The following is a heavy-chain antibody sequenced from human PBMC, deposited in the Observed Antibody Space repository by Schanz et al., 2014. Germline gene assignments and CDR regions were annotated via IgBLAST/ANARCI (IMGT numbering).Heavy chain of an antibody. D-gene: IGHD6-19*01. J-gene: IGHJ4*02. CDR3: TTYCDGGCAIDN. Sequence: EVQLLESGGGLVQPGGSLRLSCAASGFSFSIFAMTWVRQAPGQGLEWVGRIKSKTDGGTTDYAAPVKGRFTISRDDSKNTLFLQMNSLKTEDTAVYYCTTYCDGGCAIDNWGQGALVTVSS. V-gene: IGHV3-15*01. CDR1: GFSFSIFA. CDR2: IKSKTDGGTT.